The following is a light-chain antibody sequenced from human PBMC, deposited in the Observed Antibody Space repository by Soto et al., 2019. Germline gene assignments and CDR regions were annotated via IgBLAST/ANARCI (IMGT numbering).Light chain of an antibody. CDR3: QKYNSAPWT. V-gene: IGKV1-27*01. CDR2: VAS. CDR1: QGISNY. Sequence: DIQMTQSPSSLSASVGDRVTITCRASQGISNYLAWYQQQPGKVPKLLIYVASTLQSGVPSRFSGSGSETGFTFTISSLQSEDVATYYCQKYNSAPWTFGQGTKVEIK. J-gene: IGKJ1*01.